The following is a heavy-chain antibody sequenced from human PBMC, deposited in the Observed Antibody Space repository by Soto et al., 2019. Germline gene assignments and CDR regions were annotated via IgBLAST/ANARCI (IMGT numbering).Heavy chain of an antibody. Sequence: EVQLLESGGGLVQPGGSLRLSCVASGCTFSIYNMNWVRQAPGKGLEWGSVITGSGDYTNYADSVKGRFTISRDNSKNTLYLQMNSLRAEDTAVYFCARRITSAFDYWGQGTLVTVSS. CDR1: GCTFSIYN. CDR3: ARRITSAFDY. V-gene: IGHV3-23*01. J-gene: IGHJ4*02. CDR2: ITGSGDYT. D-gene: IGHD1-20*01.